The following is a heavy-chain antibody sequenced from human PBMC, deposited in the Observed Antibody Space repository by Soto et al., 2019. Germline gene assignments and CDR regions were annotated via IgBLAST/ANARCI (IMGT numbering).Heavy chain of an antibody. CDR1: GYTFTSYD. J-gene: IGHJ6*02. CDR3: ARDLVGGDYYYYYGMDV. D-gene: IGHD2-15*01. CDR2: MNPNSGST. Sequence: ASVKVSCKASGYTFTSYDINRVRQATGQGLEWMGWMNPNSGSTGYAEKLQGRVTMTRNTSISTAYMELRSLRSDDTAVYYFARDLVGGDYYYYYGMDVWGQGTTVTV. V-gene: IGHV1-8*01.